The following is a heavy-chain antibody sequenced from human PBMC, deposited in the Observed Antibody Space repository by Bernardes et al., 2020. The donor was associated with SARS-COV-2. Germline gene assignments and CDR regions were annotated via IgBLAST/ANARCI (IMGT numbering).Heavy chain of an antibody. CDR1: GASMYGENYQ. CDR3: ATGMEQFSENSGYVNY. CDR2: IYYTGSS. D-gene: IGHD3-22*01. Sequence: SETLSLTCSVSGASMYGENYQWSWLLQTPGKGLHWIGYIYYTGSSYYNPSLKSRVTMSVDTSKNQFSLRLSSVTTADTAVYYCATGMEQFSENSGYVNYWGLGTLVTVSS. J-gene: IGHJ4*02. V-gene: IGHV4-30-4*08.